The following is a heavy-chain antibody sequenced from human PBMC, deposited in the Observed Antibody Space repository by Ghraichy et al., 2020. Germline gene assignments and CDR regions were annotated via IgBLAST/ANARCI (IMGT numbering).Heavy chain of an antibody. V-gene: IGHV1-69*13. CDR2: IIPMFGTS. CDR3: ARDDQYASGSYAHYYYMAV. D-gene: IGHD3-10*01. J-gene: IGHJ6*03. CDR1: GGTFGIYA. Sequence: SVKVSCKASGGTFGIYAFSWVRQAPGQGLEWMGGIIPMFGTSNYAQSFQGRVTITADESTETVYMELGSLRSEDTAVYYCARDDQYASGSYAHYYYMAVWGKGTTVTVSS.